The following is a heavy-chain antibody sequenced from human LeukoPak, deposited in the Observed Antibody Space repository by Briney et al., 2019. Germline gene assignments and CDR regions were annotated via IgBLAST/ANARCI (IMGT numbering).Heavy chain of an antibody. CDR1: GFKFSDYG. Sequence: GGSLTISCVASGFKFSDYGVHWVRQAPGKGLEWLAFIRSDGTKIVYEESLKGRFTISRDNSKNTLYLQMNSLRGGDSAVYYCVTAVFDYWGQGTLVTVS. V-gene: IGHV3-30*02. J-gene: IGHJ4*02. CDR3: VTAVFDY. CDR2: IRSDGTKI.